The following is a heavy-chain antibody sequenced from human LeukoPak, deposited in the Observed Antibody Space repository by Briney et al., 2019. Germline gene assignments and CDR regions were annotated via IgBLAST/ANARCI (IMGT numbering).Heavy chain of an antibody. V-gene: IGHV1-2*02. CDR3: VYCSGGSCYGGFQH. D-gene: IGHD2-15*01. Sequence: ASVKVSCKASGYTFTSYYMHWVRQAPGQGLEWMGWINPNSGGTNYAQKFQGRVTMTRDTSISTAYMELSRLRSDDTAVYYCVYCSGGSCYGGFQHWGQGTLVTVSS. J-gene: IGHJ1*01. CDR1: GYTFTSYY. CDR2: INPNSGGT.